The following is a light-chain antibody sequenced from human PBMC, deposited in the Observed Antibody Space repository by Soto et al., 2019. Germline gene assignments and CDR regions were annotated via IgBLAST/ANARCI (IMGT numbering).Light chain of an antibody. CDR2: AAS. CDR3: QQYYSFLPT. CDR1: QGIISY. Sequence: VIWMPQSPSLLSASTGDRVTISCRMSQGIISYLAWYQQKPGKAPELLIYAASTLRSGFPSRFRGSGSGTDFTLTISCLQSEDFATYYCQQYYSFLPTFGQGTKVEIK. V-gene: IGKV1D-8*03. J-gene: IGKJ1*01.